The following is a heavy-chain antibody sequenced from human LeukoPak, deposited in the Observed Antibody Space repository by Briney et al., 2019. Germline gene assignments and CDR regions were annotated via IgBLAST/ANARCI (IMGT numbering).Heavy chain of an antibody. Sequence: SETLSLTCTVSGGSISSSSYYWGWIRQPRGKELEWIGSIYYSGSTYYNPSLKSRVTISVDTSKNQFSLKLSSVTAADTAVYYCARRLYYDYVWGSSRANYFDYWGQGTLVTVSS. CDR1: GGSISSSSYY. V-gene: IGHV4-39*07. CDR2: IYYSGST. CDR3: ARRLYYDYVWGSSRANYFDY. J-gene: IGHJ4*02. D-gene: IGHD3-16*01.